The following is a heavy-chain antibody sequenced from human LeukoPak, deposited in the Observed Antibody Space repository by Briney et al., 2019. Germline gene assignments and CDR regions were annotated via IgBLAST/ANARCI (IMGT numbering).Heavy chain of an antibody. CDR2: ISYDGSNK. CDR1: GFTFSSYA. V-gene: IGHV3-30*18. Sequence: GRSLRLSCAASGFTFSSYAMHWVRQAPGKGLEWVAFISYDGSNKYYADSVKGRFTISRDNSKNTLFLIMNSLRADDTAVYCCGKALLRYFDWHFDYWGLGTLVTVSS. J-gene: IGHJ4*02. CDR3: GKALLRYFDWHFDY. D-gene: IGHD3-9*01.